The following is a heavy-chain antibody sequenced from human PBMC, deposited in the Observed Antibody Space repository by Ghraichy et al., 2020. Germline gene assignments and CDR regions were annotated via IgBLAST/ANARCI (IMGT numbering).Heavy chain of an antibody. CDR3: ARVFHPDWGRCHFDY. CDR2: IRKKTHSYTT. V-gene: IGHV3-72*01. Sequence: GGSLRLSCEASGFTFSDHFMDWVRQAPGKGLEWVGRIRKKTHSYTTEYAASVQGRFSISRDDSKSSLYLQMNSLKTDDTAVYYCARVFHPDWGRCHFDYWGQGTLVAVSS. D-gene: IGHD3-9*01. J-gene: IGHJ4*02. CDR1: GFTFSDHF.